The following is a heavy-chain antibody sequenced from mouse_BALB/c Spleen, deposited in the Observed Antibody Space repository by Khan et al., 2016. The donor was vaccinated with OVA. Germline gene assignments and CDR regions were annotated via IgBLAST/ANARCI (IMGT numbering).Heavy chain of an antibody. CDR1: GYTLTNYG. J-gene: IGHJ3*01. Sequence: QIRLVQSGPELKKPGETVKISCKASGYTLTNYGMNWVKQAPGKGLKWMGWKNTYTGEPTYADDFKGRIAFSLETSASTAYLQINNLKNEDTATYFCARSNGNYWFAYWGQGTLVTVSA. D-gene: IGHD2-1*01. V-gene: IGHV9-3-1*01. CDR2: KNTYTGEP. CDR3: ARSNGNYWFAY.